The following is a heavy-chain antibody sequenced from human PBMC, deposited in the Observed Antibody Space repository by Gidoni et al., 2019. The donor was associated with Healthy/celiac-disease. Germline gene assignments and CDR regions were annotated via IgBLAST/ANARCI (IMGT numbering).Heavy chain of an antibody. V-gene: IGHV4-61*02. CDR2: IYTSGST. CDR3: ATLAASSGWYYFDY. D-gene: IGHD6-19*01. Sequence: QVQLQESGPGLVKPSQTLSLTCTVSGGSISSGSYYWSWIRQPAGKGLEWIGRIYTSGSTNYNPSLKSRVTISVDTSKNQFSLKLSSVTAADTAVYYCATLAASSGWYYFDYWGQGTLVTVSS. J-gene: IGHJ4*02. CDR1: GGSISSGSYY.